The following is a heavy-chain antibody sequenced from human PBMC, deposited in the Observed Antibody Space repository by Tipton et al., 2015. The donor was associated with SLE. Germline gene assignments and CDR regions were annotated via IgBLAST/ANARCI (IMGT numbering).Heavy chain of an antibody. CDR3: ARSGEQGKAFDI. V-gene: IGHV4-39*01. J-gene: IGHJ3*02. CDR2: IYYSGST. CDR1: GFTFSSYS. Sequence: LRLSCAASGFTFSSYSMNWIRQPPGKGLEWIGSIYYSGSTYYNPSLKSRVTISVDTSKNQFSLKLSSVTAADTAVYYCARSGEQGKAFDIWGQGTMVTVSS.